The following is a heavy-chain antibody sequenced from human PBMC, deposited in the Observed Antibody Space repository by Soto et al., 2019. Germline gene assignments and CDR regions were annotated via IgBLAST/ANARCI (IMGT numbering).Heavy chain of an antibody. J-gene: IGHJ3*01. CDR2: IFHSRSI. V-gene: IGHV4-4*02. CDR1: GGYISTSVW. D-gene: IGHD1-7*01. Sequence: SQTHSLSYAVSGGYISTSVWWTWVRQPPGKGLEWIGEIFHSRSINYNPSLQNRVTISADSSQSQFSLKLTSLTAADTALYYCATRRTKQEVFEVWGKGTMVTVSS. CDR3: ATRRTKQEVFEV.